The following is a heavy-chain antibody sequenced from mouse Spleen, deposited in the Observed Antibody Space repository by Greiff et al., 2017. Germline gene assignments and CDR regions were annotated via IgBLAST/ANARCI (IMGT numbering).Heavy chain of an antibody. V-gene: IGHV1-22*01. Sequence: VQLQQSGPELVKPGASVKMSCQASGYTFTDYNMHWVKQSHGKSLEWIGYLNPNNGGTSYNQKFKGKATLTVNKSSSTAYMELRSLTSEDSAVYYCARLLGYFDYWGQGTTLTVSS. CDR3: ARLLGYFDY. CDR2: LNPNNGGT. CDR1: GYTFTDYN. D-gene: IGHD4-1*01. J-gene: IGHJ2*01.